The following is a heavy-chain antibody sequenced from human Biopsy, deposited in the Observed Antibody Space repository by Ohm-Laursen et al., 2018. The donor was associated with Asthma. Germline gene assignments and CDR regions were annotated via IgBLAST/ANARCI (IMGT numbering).Heavy chain of an antibody. Sequence: SLRLSCAAPGFTFDDYGMHWVRQAPGKGLEWVSGISWNSGSIGYADSVKGRFTISRDFSKNTLHLQMHSLRVEDTAVYYCARGDSSGWSHYYFDYWGQGTLVTVSS. V-gene: IGHV3-9*01. CDR1: GFTFDDYG. CDR3: ARGDSSGWSHYYFDY. D-gene: IGHD6-19*01. CDR2: ISWNSGSI. J-gene: IGHJ4*02.